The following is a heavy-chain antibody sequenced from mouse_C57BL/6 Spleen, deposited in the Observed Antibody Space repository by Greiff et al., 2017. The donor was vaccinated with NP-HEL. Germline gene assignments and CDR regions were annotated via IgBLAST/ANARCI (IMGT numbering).Heavy chain of an antibody. J-gene: IGHJ3*01. CDR2: ISRGSSTI. CDR1: GFTFSDYG. Sequence: EVMLVESGGGLVKPGGSLKLSCAASGFTFSDYGMHWVRQAPEKGLEWVAYISRGSSTIYYADTVKGRFTISRDNAKNTLFLQMTSLRSEDTAMYYCARNYDYDDVGFAYWGQGTLVTVSA. CDR3: ARNYDYDDVGFAY. V-gene: IGHV5-17*01. D-gene: IGHD2-4*01.